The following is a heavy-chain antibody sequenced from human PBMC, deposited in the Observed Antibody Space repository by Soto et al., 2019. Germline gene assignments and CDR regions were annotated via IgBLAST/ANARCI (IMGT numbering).Heavy chain of an antibody. CDR1: GGTFSSYA. V-gene: IGHV1-69*13. D-gene: IGHD5-18*01. CDR2: IIPIFGTA. Sequence: SVKVSCKASGGTFSSYAISWLRQAPGQGLEWMGGIIPIFGTANYAQKFQGRVTITADESTSTAYMELSSLRSEDTAVYYCARVSTAMVNNGMDVWGQGTTVTVSS. CDR3: ARVSTAMVNNGMDV. J-gene: IGHJ6*02.